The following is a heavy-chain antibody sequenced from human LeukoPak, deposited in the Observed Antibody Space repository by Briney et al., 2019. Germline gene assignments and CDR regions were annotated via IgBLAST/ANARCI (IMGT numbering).Heavy chain of an antibody. J-gene: IGHJ3*01. CDR2: ISYDGSNK. D-gene: IGHD5-18*01. CDR3: ARWDTAMVNDAFDV. Sequence: PGGSLRLSCAASGFTFSSYAMHWVRQAPGKGLEWVAVISYDGSNKYYADSVKGRSTISRDNSKNTLYLQMNSLRAEDTAVYYCARWDTAMVNDAFDVWGQGTMVTVSS. CDR1: GFTFSSYA. V-gene: IGHV3-30-3*01.